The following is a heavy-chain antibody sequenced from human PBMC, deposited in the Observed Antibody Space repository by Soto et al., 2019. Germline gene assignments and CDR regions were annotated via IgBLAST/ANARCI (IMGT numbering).Heavy chain of an antibody. V-gene: IGHV3-21*01. Sequence: PGGSLRLSCAASGFTFSSYAMCWVRQAPGKGLEWVSSTSSSSSYIYYADSVKGRFTISRDNAKNSLYLQMNSLRAEDTAVYYCAREVYGDYYYYYGMDVWGQGTTVTVSS. D-gene: IGHD4-17*01. CDR1: GFTFSSYA. CDR2: TSSSSSYI. CDR3: AREVYGDYYYYYGMDV. J-gene: IGHJ6*02.